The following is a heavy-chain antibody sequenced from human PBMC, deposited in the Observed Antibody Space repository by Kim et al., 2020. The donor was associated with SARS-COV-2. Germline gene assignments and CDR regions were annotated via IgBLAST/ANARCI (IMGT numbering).Heavy chain of an antibody. CDR1: GFTFNSYG. V-gene: IGHV3-30*18. D-gene: IGHD1-7*01. CDR3: AKDGVYRGTPGSNWFDP. Sequence: GGSLRLSCAASGFTFNSYGMHWVRQAPGKGLEWVAVISYDGSNKYYADSVKGRFTISRDNSKNTLYLQMNSLRAEDTAVYYCAKDGVYRGTPGSNWFDPWGQGTLVTVSS. CDR2: ISYDGSNK. J-gene: IGHJ5*02.